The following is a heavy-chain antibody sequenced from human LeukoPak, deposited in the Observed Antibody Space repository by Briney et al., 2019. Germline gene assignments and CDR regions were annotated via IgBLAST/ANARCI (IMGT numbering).Heavy chain of an antibody. V-gene: IGHV3-7*01. CDR2: IKQDGSVI. CDR3: ARIGYTSSSNDY. CDR1: GFTFSGYW. D-gene: IGHD2-15*01. J-gene: IGHJ4*02. Sequence: GGSLRLSYAASGFTFSGYWMSWVRQAPGKGLQWVANIKQDGSVIYYVDSVKGRFTISRDNAKNSLSLQMNSLRVEDTAVYYCARIGYTSSSNDYWGQGTLVTVSS.